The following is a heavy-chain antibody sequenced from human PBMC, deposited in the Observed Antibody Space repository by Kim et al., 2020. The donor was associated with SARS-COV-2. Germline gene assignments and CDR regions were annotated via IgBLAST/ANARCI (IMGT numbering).Heavy chain of an antibody. Sequence: ASVKVSCKASGYTFTSYYMHWVRQAPGQGLEWMGIINPSGGSTSYAQKFQGRVTMTRDTSTSTVYMELSSLRSEDTAVYYCARVGAGSGSYRDPYGMDVWGQGTTVTVSS. CDR1: GYTFTSYY. J-gene: IGHJ6*02. V-gene: IGHV1-46*01. CDR2: INPSGGST. D-gene: IGHD3-10*01. CDR3: ARVGAGSGSYRDPYGMDV.